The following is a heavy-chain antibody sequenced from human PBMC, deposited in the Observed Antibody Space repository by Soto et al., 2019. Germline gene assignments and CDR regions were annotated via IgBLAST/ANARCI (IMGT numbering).Heavy chain of an antibody. CDR2: IYYSGST. D-gene: IGHD5-18*01. CDR1: CGSISSSIYY. J-gene: IGHJ4*02. V-gene: IGHV4-39*01. Sequence: PETLSLTCTVFCGSISSSIYYWGWIRQPPGKGLEWIGSIYYSGSTYYNPSLKSRATISVDTSKNQFSLKLSSVTAADTAVYYCASQDTTMLRVDYWGQGTLVTISS. CDR3: ASQDTTMLRVDY.